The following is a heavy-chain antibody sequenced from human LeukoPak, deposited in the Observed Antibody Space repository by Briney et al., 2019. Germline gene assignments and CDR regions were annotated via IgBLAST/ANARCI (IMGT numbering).Heavy chain of an antibody. CDR1: GFTVSSNY. CDR2: IYSGGST. CDR3: ASGYSYPDY. Sequence: GGSLRLSCAAFGFTVSSNYMSWVRQAPGKGLEWVSVIYSGGSTYYADSVKGRFTISRDNSKNTLYLQMNSLRAEDTAVYYCASGYSYPDYWGQGTLVTVSS. J-gene: IGHJ4*02. V-gene: IGHV3-53*01. D-gene: IGHD5-18*01.